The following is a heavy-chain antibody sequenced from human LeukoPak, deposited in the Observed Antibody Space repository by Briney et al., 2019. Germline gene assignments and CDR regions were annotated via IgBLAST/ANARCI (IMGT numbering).Heavy chain of an antibody. V-gene: IGHV3-21*01. J-gene: IGHJ4*02. Sequence: GGSLRFSCAASGFAFSDYSMNWVRQAPGKGLEWVSSISSNSAYIYYADSVKGRFTISRDNAKNSLYLQLNSLSAEDTAVYYCARDFVVVAAATSLDYWGQGTLVTVSS. CDR2: ISSNSAYI. D-gene: IGHD2-2*01. CDR3: ARDFVVVAAATSLDY. CDR1: GFAFSDYS.